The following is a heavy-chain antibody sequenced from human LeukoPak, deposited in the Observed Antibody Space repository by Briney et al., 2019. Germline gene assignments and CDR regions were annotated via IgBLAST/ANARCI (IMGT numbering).Heavy chain of an antibody. CDR3: ARPRLYDHWAFDI. D-gene: IGHD1-1*01. V-gene: IGHV5-51*01. Sequence: GEPLKISCKGSGYSFTSYWIGWVRQIPGKGLEWMGIIYPGDSDTRYSPSFQGQVTISADKSISTTYLQWSSLKASDTAMYFCARPRLYDHWAFDIWGQGTMVTVSS. J-gene: IGHJ3*02. CDR1: GYSFTSYW. CDR2: IYPGDSDT.